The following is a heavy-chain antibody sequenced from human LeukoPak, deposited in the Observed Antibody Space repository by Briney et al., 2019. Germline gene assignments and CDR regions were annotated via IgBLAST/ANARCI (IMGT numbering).Heavy chain of an antibody. Sequence: SETLSLTCTVSGGSISSYYWNWIRQPPGKGLEWIGYIYYTGSTNYNPSLQGRVTISLETSKNQFSLRLSSVTAADTAQYYCARRVPTSGLLWGAFDIWGQGTMVTVSS. CDR1: GGSISSYY. J-gene: IGHJ3*02. D-gene: IGHD3-16*01. V-gene: IGHV4-59*01. CDR2: IYYTGST. CDR3: ARRVPTSGLLWGAFDI.